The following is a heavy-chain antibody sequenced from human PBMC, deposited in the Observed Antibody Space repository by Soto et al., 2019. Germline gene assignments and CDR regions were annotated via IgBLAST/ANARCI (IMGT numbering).Heavy chain of an antibody. Sequence: WTWIRQHPGKGLEWIGYIYYSGSTYYNPSLKSRVTISVDTSKNQFSLKLSSVTAADTAVYYCAREPTGWGQGTLVTVSS. V-gene: IGHV4-31*02. CDR3: AREPTG. J-gene: IGHJ4*02. CDR2: IYYSGST.